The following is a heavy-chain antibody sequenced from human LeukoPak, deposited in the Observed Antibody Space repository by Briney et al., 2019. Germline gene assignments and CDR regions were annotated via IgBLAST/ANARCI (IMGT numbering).Heavy chain of an antibody. V-gene: IGHV3-66*01. CDR3: ARDAHFSSSWYDFDY. Sequence: PGGSLRLSCAAPGFTVSSNYMSWVRQAPGKGLEWVSVIYSGGSTYYADSVKGRFTISRDNSKNTLYLQMNSLRAEDTAVYYCARDAHFSSSWYDFDYWGQGTLVTVSS. CDR1: GFTVSSNY. D-gene: IGHD6-13*01. J-gene: IGHJ4*02. CDR2: IYSGGST.